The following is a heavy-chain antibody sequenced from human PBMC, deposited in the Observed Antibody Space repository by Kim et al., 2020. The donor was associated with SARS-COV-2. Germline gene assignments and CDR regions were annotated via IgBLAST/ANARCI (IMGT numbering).Heavy chain of an antibody. CDR3: AKPMSAAGMHTFDF. V-gene: IGHV3-23*01. Sequence: GGSLRLSCAASGFTISNYAMSWVRQAPGKGLEWVSGFSGSGGSTYYADSVKGRFSISRDNSKNTLYLQMNSLRAEDTAVFYCAKPMSAAGMHTFDFWGQGTMVTVSS. CDR1: GFTISNYA. D-gene: IGHD6-13*01. CDR2: FSGSGGST. J-gene: IGHJ3*01.